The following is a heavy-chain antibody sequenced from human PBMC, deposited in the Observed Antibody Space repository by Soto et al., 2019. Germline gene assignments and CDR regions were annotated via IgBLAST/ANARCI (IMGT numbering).Heavy chain of an antibody. V-gene: IGHV6-1*01. CDR1: GDSVSSNIAT. J-gene: IGHJ5*02. D-gene: IGHD5-12*01. Sequence: QVQLQQSGPGLVKPSQTLSLTCAISGDSVSSNIATWNWIRQSPSRGLEWPGRTYYRSKWYNDYAVSVKSRITLHPVTSNTQFSLQLNSVTPEDTAVYYCARANPTGGGYDRWGQGTLVTVSS. CDR3: ARANPTGGGYDR. CDR2: TYYRSKWYN.